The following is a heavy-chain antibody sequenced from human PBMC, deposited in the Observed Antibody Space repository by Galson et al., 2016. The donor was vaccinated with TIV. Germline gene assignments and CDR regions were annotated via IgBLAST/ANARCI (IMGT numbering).Heavy chain of an antibody. V-gene: IGHV1/OR15-3*03. J-gene: IGHJ4*02. CDR2: INAGNGDT. Sequence: SVKVSCKASGYIFTTYYIHWVRQAPGQGLEWMGWINAGNGDTKYSQKFQGRVTISRDTSESTAYMELSSLTSEDTAMYYCARGATSDWPFDYWGQATLVTVSS. D-gene: IGHD6-19*01. CDR1: GYIFTTYY. CDR3: ARGATSDWPFDY.